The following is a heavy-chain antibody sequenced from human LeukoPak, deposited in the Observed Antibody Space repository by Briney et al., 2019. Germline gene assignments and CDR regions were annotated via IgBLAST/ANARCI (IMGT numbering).Heavy chain of an antibody. D-gene: IGHD1-26*01. Sequence: GGSLRLSCAASGFTFSSYSMNWVRQAPGKGLEWVSVISGSGRSTYYADSVKGRFTISRDKSKNSLYLQMNSLRVEDTAIYYCAKSIVNSGTYIPFDYWGQGTLVTVSS. J-gene: IGHJ4*02. CDR2: ISGSGRST. CDR1: GFTFSSYS. V-gene: IGHV3-23*01. CDR3: AKSIVNSGTYIPFDY.